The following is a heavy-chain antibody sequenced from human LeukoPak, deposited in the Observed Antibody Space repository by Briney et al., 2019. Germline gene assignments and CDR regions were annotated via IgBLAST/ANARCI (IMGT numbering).Heavy chain of an antibody. CDR3: TRDGFVSSWYIDF. V-gene: IGHV3-48*03. D-gene: IGHD6-13*01. J-gene: IGHJ4*02. Sequence: GGSLRLSCAASGFTFSSYEINWVRQAPGKGLEWVAHISGSGSTFYYAESVKGRFTISRDNPKNSLYLQMNSLTVEDTAIYYCTRDGFVSSWYIDFWGQGTLVTVSS. CDR2: ISGSGSTF. CDR1: GFTFSSYE.